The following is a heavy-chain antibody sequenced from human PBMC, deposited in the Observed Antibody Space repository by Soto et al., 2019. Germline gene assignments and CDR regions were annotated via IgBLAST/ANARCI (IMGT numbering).Heavy chain of an antibody. Sequence: KPSETLSLTCTVSNDSIRSGTYYWAWIRQPPGRGLEWIGSLSYLGTTDYNPSLKSRVTISKDASKNQFSLKLTSMTAADTAVYYCATGRSDSGWYEEHFWGHGTLVTVSS. CDR1: NDSIRSGTYY. J-gene: IGHJ4*01. CDR2: LSYLGTT. V-gene: IGHV4-39*07. D-gene: IGHD6-19*01. CDR3: ATGRSDSGWYEEHF.